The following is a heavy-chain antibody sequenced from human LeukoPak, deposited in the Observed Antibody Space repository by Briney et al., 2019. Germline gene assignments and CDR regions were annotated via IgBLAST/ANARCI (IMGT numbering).Heavy chain of an antibody. V-gene: IGHV6-1*01. CDR1: GDSVSSNSAA. CDR2: TYYRSKWYN. Sequence: SQTLSLICAISGDSVSSNSAAWNWIRQSPSRGLEWLGRTYYRSKWYNDYAVSVKSRITINPDTSKNQFSLQLNSVTPEDTAVYYCARDVDFWSGYSYYFDYWGQGTLVTVSS. D-gene: IGHD3-3*01. CDR3: ARDVDFWSGYSYYFDY. J-gene: IGHJ4*02.